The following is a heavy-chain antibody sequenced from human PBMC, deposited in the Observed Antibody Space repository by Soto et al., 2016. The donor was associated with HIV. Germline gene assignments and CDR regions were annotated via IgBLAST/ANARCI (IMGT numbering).Heavy chain of an antibody. Sequence: EVQLVESGGLVVQPGGSLRLSCAASGFTFADYTMHWVRQVPGKGLEWISLITWDGGTTYYLDSVKGRFTISRDNSKHSLYLQMNSLTTEDTAFYYCAKDTHRFCSSSTCPYYFDSWAGEPWSPSPQ. J-gene: IGHJ4*02. V-gene: IGHV3-43*01. CDR1: GFTFADYT. CDR2: ITWDGGTT. CDR3: AKDTHRFCSSSTCPYYFDS. D-gene: IGHD2-2*01.